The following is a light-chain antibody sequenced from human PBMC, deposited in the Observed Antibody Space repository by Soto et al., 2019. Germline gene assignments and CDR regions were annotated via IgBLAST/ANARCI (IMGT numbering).Light chain of an antibody. Sequence: EIVLTQSPATLSLSPAERATLSCRASQPISTYLAWYQQKPGQAPRLLIYGASNTATGIPARFRGSGSRTDFTITISSLEPEDFAVYDCQQRNNWPPGAAFGGGTTVE. J-gene: IGKJ4*01. CDR1: QPISTY. CDR3: QQRNNWPPGAA. V-gene: IGKV3-11*01. CDR2: GAS.